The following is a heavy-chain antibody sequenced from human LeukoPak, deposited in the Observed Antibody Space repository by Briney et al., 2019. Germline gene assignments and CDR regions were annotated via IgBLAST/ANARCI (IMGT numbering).Heavy chain of an antibody. CDR2: ISSGSSFN. CDR3: ASEYHQPLDY. Sequence: PGGSLRLSCAASGFALSSYSMNWVRQAPGKALEWVSSISSGSSFNYYADSVKGRFTISRDNAKNSLYLQMSSLRPEDTAVYYCASEYHQPLDYWGQGALVTVPS. CDR1: GFALSSYS. V-gene: IGHV3-21*01. D-gene: IGHD2-2*01. J-gene: IGHJ4*02.